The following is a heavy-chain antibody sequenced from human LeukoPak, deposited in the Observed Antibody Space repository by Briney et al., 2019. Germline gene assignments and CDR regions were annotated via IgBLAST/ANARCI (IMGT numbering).Heavy chain of an antibody. CDR3: ARWYCSTTSCYYDY. CDR2: IYNTGIT. V-gene: IGHV3-53*01. CDR1: GFTFSDYW. D-gene: IGHD2-2*01. Sequence: GGSLRLSCAASGFTFSDYWMHWVRQAPGKGLVWVSFIYNTGITKYADSVKGRFTISRDNSKNTMNLQMNSLRDEDTAVYYCARWYCSTTSCYYDYWGQGTLVTVSS. J-gene: IGHJ4*02.